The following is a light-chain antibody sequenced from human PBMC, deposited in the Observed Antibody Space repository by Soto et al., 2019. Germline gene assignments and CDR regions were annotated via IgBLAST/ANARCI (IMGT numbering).Light chain of an antibody. J-gene: IGKJ4*01. V-gene: IGKV3-20*01. CDR1: QSVSSN. CDR2: GAS. Sequence: EIVMTQSPATLSVSPGERATLSCRASQSVSSNLAWYQQKPGQAPRLLIYGASSRATGIPDRFSGSGSGTDFTLTISRLEPEDFAVYYCQQYGRSPSGLTFGGGTKVDIK. CDR3: QQYGRSPSGLT.